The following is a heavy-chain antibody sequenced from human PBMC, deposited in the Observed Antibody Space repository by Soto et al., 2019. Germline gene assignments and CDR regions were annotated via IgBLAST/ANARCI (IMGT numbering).Heavy chain of an antibody. J-gene: IGHJ4*02. CDR3: AREEDNGDYLPCYFDY. Sequence: QVQLVQSGAEVKKPGSSVKVSCKASGGTFSSYTISWVRQAPGQGLEWMGRIIPILGIANYAQKFQGRVTITADKSTSTAYMELSSLRSEDTAVYYCAREEDNGDYLPCYFDYWGQGTLVTVSS. CDR1: GGTFSSYT. CDR2: IIPILGIA. V-gene: IGHV1-69*08. D-gene: IGHD4-17*01.